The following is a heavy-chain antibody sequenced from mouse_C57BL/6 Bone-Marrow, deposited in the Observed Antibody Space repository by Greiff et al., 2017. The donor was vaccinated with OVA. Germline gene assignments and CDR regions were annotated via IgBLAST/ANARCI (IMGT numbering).Heavy chain of an antibody. D-gene: IGHD2-3*01. CDR3: ACYDGYYGY. J-gene: IGHJ2*01. CDR1: GYTFTSYG. Sequence: VKLMESGAELARPGASVKLSCKASGYTFTSYGISWVKQRPGQGLEWIGEIYPRSGNTYYNEKFKGKATLTADKSSSTAYMELRSLTSEDSAVYFCACYDGYYGYWGQGTTLTVSS. V-gene: IGHV1-81*01. CDR2: IYPRSGNT.